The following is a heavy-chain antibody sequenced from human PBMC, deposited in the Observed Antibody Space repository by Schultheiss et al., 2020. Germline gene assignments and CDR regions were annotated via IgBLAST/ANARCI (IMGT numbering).Heavy chain of an antibody. J-gene: IGHJ3*02. Sequence: GGSLRLSCAASGITFSSYGMHWVRQAPGKGLEWVAVISYDGSNKYYADSVKGRFTISRDNSKNTLYLQMNSLRAEDTAVYYCARSIVVVMHDGAFDIWGQGTMVTVSS. CDR2: ISYDGSNK. V-gene: IGHV3-30*03. D-gene: IGHD3-22*01. CDR1: GITFSSYG. CDR3: ARSIVVVMHDGAFDI.